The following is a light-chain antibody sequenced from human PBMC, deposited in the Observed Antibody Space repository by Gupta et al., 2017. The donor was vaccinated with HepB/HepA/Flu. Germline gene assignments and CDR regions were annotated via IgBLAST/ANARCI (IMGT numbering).Light chain of an antibody. J-gene: IGLJ1*01. CDR3: CLYISSDFYV. CDR1: SSDVGAYKY. V-gene: IGLV2-11*01. CDR2: DVT. Sequence: QSALTQPRSVSGSPGQSVTISCTETSSDVGAYKYVSWYQQHAGKAPKLMIYDVTKRPSGVPDRFSGSKSGNTASLTISGLQAEDEADYYCCLYISSDFYVFGSGTKVTVL.